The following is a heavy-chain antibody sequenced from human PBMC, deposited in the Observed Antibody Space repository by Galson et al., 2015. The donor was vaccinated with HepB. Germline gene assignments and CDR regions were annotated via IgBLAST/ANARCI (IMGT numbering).Heavy chain of an antibody. CDR1: GYTLTNHD. V-gene: IGHV1-18*04. J-gene: IGHJ6*02. Sequence: SVKISCKASGYTLTNHDISWVRQAPGQGLEWVGWISGRNGNANYAQKFQGRVTVTTDTSTSTAYMELRSLRSDDTAVYYCARDYASGWYPNYYYGMDVWGQGTTVTV. CDR3: ARDYASGWYPNYYYGMDV. D-gene: IGHD6-19*01. CDR2: ISGRNGNA.